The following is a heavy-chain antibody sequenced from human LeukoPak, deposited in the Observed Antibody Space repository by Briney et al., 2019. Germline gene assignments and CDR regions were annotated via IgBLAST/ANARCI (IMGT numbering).Heavy chain of an antibody. CDR3: ARVLVTYCSSTSCRYFDY. Sequence: PGGSLRLSCAASGFTFSSYWMSWVRQAPGKGLEWVANIKQDGSEKYYVDSVKGRFTISRDNAKNSLYLQMNSLRAEDTAVYYCARVLVTYCSSTSCRYFDYWGQGTLVTVSS. J-gene: IGHJ4*02. D-gene: IGHD2-2*01. CDR1: GFTFSSYW. V-gene: IGHV3-7*01. CDR2: IKQDGSEK.